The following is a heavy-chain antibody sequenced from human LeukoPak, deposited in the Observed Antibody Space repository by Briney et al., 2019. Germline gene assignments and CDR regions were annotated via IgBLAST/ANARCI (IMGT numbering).Heavy chain of an antibody. Sequence: SETLSLTCTVSGGSISSYYWSWIRQPPGKGLDWIGYIYTSGSTNYNPSLKSQVTISVDTSENQFSLKLSSVSAADTDVYYCERLGRWRALFAPRVDWFDPWGQETLVTVSS. V-gene: IGHV4-4*09. J-gene: IGHJ5*02. D-gene: IGHD2-15*01. CDR1: GGSISSYY. CDR2: IYTSGST. CDR3: ERLGRWRALFAPRVDWFDP.